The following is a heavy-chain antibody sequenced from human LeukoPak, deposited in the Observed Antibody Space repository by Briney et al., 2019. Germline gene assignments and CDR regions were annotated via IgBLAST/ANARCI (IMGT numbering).Heavy chain of an antibody. CDR3: ARGRAFDI. CDR1: GGSISSSSYY. J-gene: IGHJ3*02. V-gene: IGHV4-39*07. Sequence: SETLSLTCTVSGGSISSSSYYWGWIRQPPGKGLEWIGNIFYRGGTYYSPSLKSRVTISLDTSRNQFSLKLTSVTAADTAVYYCARGRAFDIWGQGTLVTVSS. CDR2: IFYRGGT.